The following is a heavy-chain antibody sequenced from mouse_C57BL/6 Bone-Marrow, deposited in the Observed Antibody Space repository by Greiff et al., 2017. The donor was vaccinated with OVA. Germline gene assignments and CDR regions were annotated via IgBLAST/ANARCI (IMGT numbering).Heavy chain of an antibody. Sequence: QVQLQQSGAELARPGASVKLSCKASGYTFTSYGISWVKQRTGQGLEWIGEIYPGSGNTYYNEKFKGKATLTADKSSSTAYMELRSLTSEDSAVYVCARGDYGSGDYYAMDYWGQGTSVTVSS. D-gene: IGHD1-1*01. CDR1: GYTFTSYG. CDR3: ARGDYGSGDYYAMDY. J-gene: IGHJ4*01. CDR2: IYPGSGNT. V-gene: IGHV1-81*01.